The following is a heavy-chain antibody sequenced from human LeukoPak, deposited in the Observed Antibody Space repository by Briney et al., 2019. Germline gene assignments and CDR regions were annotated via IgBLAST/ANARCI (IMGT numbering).Heavy chain of an antibody. CDR2: IYHSGST. CDR1: GYSISSGYY. V-gene: IGHV4-38-2*02. CDR3: AREMTTVTPGLFDY. Sequence: SETLSLTCTVSGYSISSGYYWGWIRQPPGKGLEWIGSIYHSGSTYYNPSLKSRVTLSVDTSKNQFSLKLSSVTAADTAVYYCAREMTTVTPGLFDYWGRGTLVTVSS. J-gene: IGHJ4*02. D-gene: IGHD4-17*01.